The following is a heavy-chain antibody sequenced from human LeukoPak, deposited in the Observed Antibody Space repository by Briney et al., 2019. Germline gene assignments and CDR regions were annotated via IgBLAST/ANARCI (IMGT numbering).Heavy chain of an antibody. CDR2: ISYDGSNK. CDR3: AKDHNY. V-gene: IGHV3-30*18. Sequence: QSGGSLRLSCAASGFTFSSYGMHWVRQAPGKGLEWVAVISYDGSNKYYVDSVKGRFTISRDNSKNTLYLQMNSLRAEDTAVYYCAKDHNYWGQGTLVTVSS. J-gene: IGHJ4*02. CDR1: GFTFSSYG.